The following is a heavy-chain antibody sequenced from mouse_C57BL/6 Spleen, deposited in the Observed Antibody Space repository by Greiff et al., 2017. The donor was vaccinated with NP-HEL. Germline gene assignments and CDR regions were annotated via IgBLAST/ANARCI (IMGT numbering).Heavy chain of an antibody. CDR2: IDPETGGT. V-gene: IGHV1-15*01. Sequence: VQLQESGAELVRPGASVTLSCKASGYTFTDYEMHWVKQTPVHGLEWIGAIDPETGGTAYNQKFKGKATLTADKSSSTAYIELRSLTSEASAINYCTRRSNYLYYFDDWGTGTTLTVSS. CDR3: TRRSNYLYYFDD. CDR1: GYTFTDYE. J-gene: IGHJ2*01. D-gene: IGHD2-5*01.